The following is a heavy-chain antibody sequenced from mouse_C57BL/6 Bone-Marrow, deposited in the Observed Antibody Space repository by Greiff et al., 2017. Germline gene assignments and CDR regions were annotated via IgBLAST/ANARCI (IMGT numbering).Heavy chain of an antibody. J-gene: IGHJ4*01. CDR3: ARETMITTIYYYAMDY. CDR2: ILPGSGST. V-gene: IGHV1-9*01. CDR1: GYTFTGYW. Sequence: QVQLQQSGAELMKPGASVKLSCKATGYTFTGYWIEWVKQRPGHGLEWIGEILPGSGSTNYNEKFKGKATFTADTSSNTAYMQLSSLTTEDSAILYCARETMITTIYYYAMDYWGQGTSVTVSS. D-gene: IGHD2-4*01.